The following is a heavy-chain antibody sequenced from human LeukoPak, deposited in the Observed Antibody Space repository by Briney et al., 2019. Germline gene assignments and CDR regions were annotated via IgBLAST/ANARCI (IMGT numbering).Heavy chain of an antibody. V-gene: IGHV5-51*01. D-gene: IGHD3-16*01. CDR1: GYNFTSYW. CDR3: ARQVGNAYYAAYFDY. J-gene: IGHJ4*02. Sequence: GESLKVSCKGSGYNFTSYWIGWVRQMPGKGLEWMGIIYPGDSDTRYSPSFQGQVTISADKSIRTAYLQWSSLKASDTAMYYCARQVGNAYYAAYFDYWGQGTLVTVSS. CDR2: IYPGDSDT.